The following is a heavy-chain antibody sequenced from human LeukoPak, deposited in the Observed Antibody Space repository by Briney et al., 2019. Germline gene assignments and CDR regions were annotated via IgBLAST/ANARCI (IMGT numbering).Heavy chain of an antibody. D-gene: IGHD5-18*01. CDR2: ISSSSSYI. J-gene: IGHJ4*02. Sequence: GGSLRLSCAASGFTFSSYSMNWVRQAPGKGLEWVSSISSSSSYIYYADSVKGRFTISRDNAKNSLYLQMNSLRAEDMAVYYCARATAMVTDGFDYWGQGTLVTVSS. V-gene: IGHV3-21*01. CDR3: ARATAMVTDGFDY. CDR1: GFTFSSYS.